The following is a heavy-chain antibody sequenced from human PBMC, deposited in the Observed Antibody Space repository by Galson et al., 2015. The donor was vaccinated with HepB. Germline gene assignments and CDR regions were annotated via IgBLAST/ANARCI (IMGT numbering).Heavy chain of an antibody. D-gene: IGHD3-22*01. V-gene: IGHV3-48*02. J-gene: IGHJ4*02. CDR1: GFTFSIYS. CDR3: ARREYYYDHYLDY. Sequence: SLRLSCAASGFTFSIYSMSWVRQAPGKGLDWVSYISSSSSLIYYADSVNGRFTISRDNAKNSLYLQMNSLRDEDTAVYYCARREYYYDHYLDYRGQGTLVTVSS. CDR2: ISSSSSLI.